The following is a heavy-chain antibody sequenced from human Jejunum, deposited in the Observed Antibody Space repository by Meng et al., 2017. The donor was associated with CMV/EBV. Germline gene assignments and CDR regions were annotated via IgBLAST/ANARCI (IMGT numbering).Heavy chain of an antibody. CDR1: GFSRSTSGVS. CDR3: VHGKLRSPFDY. V-gene: IGHV2-5*02. J-gene: IGHJ4*02. Sequence: CTVSGFSRSTSGVSVGWIRQPPGKALEWLALIYWDDDKRYSPSLKSRLTITKDTSKNQVVLTMTNMDPVDTATYYCVHGKLRSPFDYWGQGTLVTVSS. CDR2: IYWDDDK. D-gene: IGHD3-3*01.